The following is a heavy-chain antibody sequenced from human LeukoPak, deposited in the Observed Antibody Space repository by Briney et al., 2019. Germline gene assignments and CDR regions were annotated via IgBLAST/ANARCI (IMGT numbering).Heavy chain of an antibody. D-gene: IGHD6-19*01. J-gene: IGHJ4*02. CDR2: ITSDGSGT. Sequence: GGSLRLSCAASGFTFSNYWMNWVRQAPGKGLVWVSHITSDGSGTGYADSVKGRFTISRDNAKNTLYLQMNRLRVEDTAVYYCARGVAEAGTDYWGQGTLVTVSS. CDR3: ARGVAEAGTDY. V-gene: IGHV3-74*01. CDR1: GFTFSNYW.